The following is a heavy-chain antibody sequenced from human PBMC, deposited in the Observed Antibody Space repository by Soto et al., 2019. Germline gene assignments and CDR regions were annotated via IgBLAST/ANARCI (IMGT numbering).Heavy chain of an antibody. J-gene: IGHJ4*02. V-gene: IGHV2-5*02. Sequence: QITLKESGPTLVKPTQTLTLTCTFSGFSLSTSGVSVGWIRQPPGKALEWHALTYWDDDKRYSPSLKSRLTITKDTSKNQVVLTMTNMDPVDTATYYCAHSLGYTRFDYWGQGTLVTVSS. CDR3: AHSLGYTRFDY. D-gene: IGHD6-13*01. CDR2: TYWDDDK. CDR1: GFSLSTSGVS.